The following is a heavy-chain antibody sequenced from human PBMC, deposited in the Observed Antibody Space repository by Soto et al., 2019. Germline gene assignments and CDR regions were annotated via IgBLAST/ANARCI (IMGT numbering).Heavy chain of an antibody. CDR3: AKCMQVNWNYDAFHI. CDR2: ITASGGTT. J-gene: IGHJ3*02. CDR1: GFTFSSYS. V-gene: IGHV3-23*01. Sequence: ESGGGLVQPGESLRLSCAASGFTFSSYSMSWVRQAPGKGLEWVSHITASGGTTYYADSVKGRFTISRDSSRNTLYLQMNSLRAEDTALYFCAKCMQVNWNYDAFHIWGQGTMVAVSS. D-gene: IGHD1-7*01.